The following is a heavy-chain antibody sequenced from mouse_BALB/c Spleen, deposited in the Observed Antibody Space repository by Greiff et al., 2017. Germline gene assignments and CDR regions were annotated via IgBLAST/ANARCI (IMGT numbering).Heavy chain of an antibody. D-gene: IGHD2-14*01. CDR1: GFTFSDYG. CDR2: ISNLAYSI. Sequence: EVQLVESGGGLVQPGGSRKLSCAASGFTFSDYGMAWVRQAPGKGPEWVAFISNLAYSIYYADTVTGRFTISRENAKNTLYLEMSSLMSEDTAMYYCARDYYRYDEAWFAYWGQGTLVTVSA. CDR3: ARDYYRYDEAWFAY. V-gene: IGHV5-15*02. J-gene: IGHJ3*01.